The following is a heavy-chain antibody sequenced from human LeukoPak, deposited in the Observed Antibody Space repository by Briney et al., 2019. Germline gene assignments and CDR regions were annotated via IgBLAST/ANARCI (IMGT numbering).Heavy chain of an antibody. CDR2: INPGGST. CDR1: GGSFSGYS. Sequence: SETLSLTCAVYGGSFSGYSWSWIRQPPGKGLEWIGEINPGGSTNYNPSLKSRVTISVDTSKNQFSLKLSSVTAADTAVYYCARGGGYSALDVWGKGTTVTVSS. J-gene: IGHJ6*04. D-gene: IGHD3-16*02. V-gene: IGHV4-34*01. CDR3: ARGGGYSALDV.